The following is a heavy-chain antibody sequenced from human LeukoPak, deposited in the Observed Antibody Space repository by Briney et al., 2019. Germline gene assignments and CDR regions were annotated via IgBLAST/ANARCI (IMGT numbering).Heavy chain of an antibody. CDR1: GFTVRSYT. V-gene: IGHV3-48*01. J-gene: IGHJ4*02. D-gene: IGHD4-17*01. Sequence: GACLRLAWAASGFTVRSYTMSWVRQPPGKRLGWVSSISSSTSTIHYAASVKGRFTIFRDNDKNSLYLQMNSLRAEDTAVYFCARDYYGDYYFDYWGQGTLVTVSS. CDR3: ARDYYGDYYFDY. CDR2: ISSSTSTI.